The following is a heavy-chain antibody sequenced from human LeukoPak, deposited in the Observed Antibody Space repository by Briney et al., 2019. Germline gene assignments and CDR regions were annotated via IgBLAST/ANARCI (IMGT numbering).Heavy chain of an antibody. CDR1: GYTFITYT. V-gene: IGHV7-4-1*02. J-gene: IGHJ6*03. D-gene: IGHD2-15*01. CDR3: ARSRRVVVPSTLNSADDYYYYMDV. CDR2: INTNTGNP. Sequence: ASVKVSCKASGYTFITYTINWVRQAPGQGLEWMGWINTNTGNPTYGQGFTGRFVFSFDTSVSTAYLEISSLKAEDTAIYYCARSRRVVVPSTLNSADDYYYYMDVWGKGTTVTVSS.